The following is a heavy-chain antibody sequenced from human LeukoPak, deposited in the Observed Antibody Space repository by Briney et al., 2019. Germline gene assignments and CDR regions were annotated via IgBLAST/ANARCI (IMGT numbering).Heavy chain of an antibody. V-gene: IGHV1-24*01. CDR2: FDPEDGET. Sequence: GASVTVSCKVSGYTLTELSMHWVRQAPGKGLEWMGGFDPEDGETIYAQKFQGRVTMTEDTSTDTAYMELSSLRSEDTAVYYCATVGRGYSYGTFDYWGQGTLVTVSS. D-gene: IGHD5-18*01. J-gene: IGHJ4*02. CDR3: ATVGRGYSYGTFDY. CDR1: GYTLTELS.